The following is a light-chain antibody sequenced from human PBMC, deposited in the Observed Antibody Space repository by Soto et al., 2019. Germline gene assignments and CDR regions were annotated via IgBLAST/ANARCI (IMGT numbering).Light chain of an antibody. CDR1: QSISSW. V-gene: IGKV1-5*01. Sequence: DIQMTQSPATVYASVGDTVTITCRARQSISSWLAWYQQKPGKAPKLLIYDASILESGVPSRFSGSGSGTEFTLTISSLQPDDFATYYCQQYNSYRTFGQGTKVDIK. J-gene: IGKJ1*01. CDR2: DAS. CDR3: QQYNSYRT.